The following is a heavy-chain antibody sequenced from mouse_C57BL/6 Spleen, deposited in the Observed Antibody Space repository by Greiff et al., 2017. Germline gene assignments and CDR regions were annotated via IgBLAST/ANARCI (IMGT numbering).Heavy chain of an antibody. CDR2: IDPSDSDT. CDR3: ARWGVTTRDYYAMDY. Sequence: QVQLQQPGAELVRPGSSVKLSCKASGYTFTSYWMHWVKQRPIQGLEWIGNIDPSDSDTHYNQKFKDKATLTVDKSSSTAYMQLSSLTSEDSAVYYCARWGVTTRDYYAMDYWGQGTSVTVSS. D-gene: IGHD2-2*01. CDR1: GYTFTSYW. J-gene: IGHJ4*01. V-gene: IGHV1-52*01.